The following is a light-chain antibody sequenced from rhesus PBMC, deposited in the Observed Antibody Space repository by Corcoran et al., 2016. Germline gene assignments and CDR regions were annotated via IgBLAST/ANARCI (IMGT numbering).Light chain of an antibody. V-gene: IGKV1-22*01. CDR3: LQYSSSPWT. J-gene: IGKJ1*01. CDR1: QGISSW. Sequence: DIQMTQSPSSLSASVGDKVTITCRASQGISSWLAWYQQKPGKAPKLLNYKASSLQRGVPSRFRGSGSGTDFTLTISSLQPEDFTTYYCLQYSSSPWTFGQGTKVEIK. CDR2: KAS.